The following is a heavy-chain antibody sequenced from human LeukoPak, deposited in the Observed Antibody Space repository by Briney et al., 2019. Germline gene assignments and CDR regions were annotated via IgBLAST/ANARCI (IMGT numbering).Heavy chain of an antibody. CDR1: GFTFSSYA. CDR2: ISGSGGST. V-gene: IGHV3-23*01. D-gene: IGHD4-17*01. Sequence: PGGSLRLSCAASGFTFSSYAMRWVRQAPGKGLEWVSGISGSGGSTYYADSVKGRFTISRDNSKNTLYVQMNSLRADVTAVYYCAKDGDHGFDYWGQGSLVTVSS. J-gene: IGHJ4*02. CDR3: AKDGDHGFDY.